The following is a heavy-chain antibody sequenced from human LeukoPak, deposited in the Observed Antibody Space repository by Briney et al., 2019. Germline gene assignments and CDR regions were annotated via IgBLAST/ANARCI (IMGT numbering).Heavy chain of an antibody. CDR1: GFTFSNVW. J-gene: IGHJ4*02. CDR3: TPRIAVAGSLDY. CDR2: IKSKTDGGTT. D-gene: IGHD6-19*01. V-gene: IGHV3-15*01. Sequence: WGSLTLTCAASGFTFSNVWMNWGRQAPGKGLEWVGRIKSKTDGGTTDYAAPVKGRFTISRDDSKNTLNLQMNSLKTEDTDVYYCTPRIAVAGSLDYWGQGTLVTVSS.